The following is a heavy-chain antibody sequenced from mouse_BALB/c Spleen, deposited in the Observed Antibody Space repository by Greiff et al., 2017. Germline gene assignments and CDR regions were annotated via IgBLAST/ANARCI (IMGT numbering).Heavy chain of an antibody. CDR3: ARSDGYDWFDY. Sequence: EVQLQQSGAELVKPGASVKLSCTASGFNIKDTYMHWVKQRPEQGLAWIGRIDPANGNTKYDPKFQGKATITADTSSNTAYLQLSSLTSEDTAVYYCARSDGYDWFDYWGQGTTLTVSS. CDR2: IDPANGNT. V-gene: IGHV14-3*02. CDR1: GFNIKDTY. J-gene: IGHJ2*01. D-gene: IGHD2-2*01.